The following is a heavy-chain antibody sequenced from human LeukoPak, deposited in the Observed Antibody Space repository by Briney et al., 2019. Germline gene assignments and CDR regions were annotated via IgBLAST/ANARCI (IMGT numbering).Heavy chain of an antibody. J-gene: IGHJ4*02. Sequence: GGSLRLSCAASGFSFSTYSMNWVRQAPGKGPGWVSSISGSSNYIFYTDSVKGRFTVSRDNAKTSLYLEMNSLRGEDTAVYYCARVSSVPTPRALDYWGQGTLVTVSS. D-gene: IGHD4/OR15-4a*01. CDR1: GFSFSTYS. CDR3: ARVSSVPTPRALDY. CDR2: ISGSSNYI. V-gene: IGHV3-21*01.